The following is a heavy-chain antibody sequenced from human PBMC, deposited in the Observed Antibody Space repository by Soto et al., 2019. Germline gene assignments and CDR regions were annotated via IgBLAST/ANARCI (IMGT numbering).Heavy chain of an antibody. D-gene: IGHD3-22*01. J-gene: IGHJ4*02. CDR1: GGTFSSYA. V-gene: IGHV1-69*01. CDR2: IIPIFGTA. Sequence: QVQLVQSGAEVKKPGSSVKVSCKASGGTFSSYAISWVRQAPGQGLEWMGGIIPIFGTANYAQKFQGRVTITADESTSTAYMELSSLRSEDTAVYYCARDYSYDSSGPQPYFDYWGQGTLVTVSS. CDR3: ARDYSYDSSGPQPYFDY.